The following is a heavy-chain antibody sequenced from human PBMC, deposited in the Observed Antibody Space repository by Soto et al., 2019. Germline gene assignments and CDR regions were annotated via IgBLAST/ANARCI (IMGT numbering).Heavy chain of an antibody. Sequence: EVQLVESGGGLVQPGGSLKLSCAASGFIFSGSAIHWVRQASGEGLEWVGRIRSKANNYATACAASLKGRFTISSDDSKNTAYLQMNSLKTEDTAVYYCTTRGDGYNADYDYWGQGTLVTVSS. CDR3: TTRGDGYNADYDY. D-gene: IGHD5-12*01. J-gene: IGHJ4*02. CDR2: IRSKANNYAT. V-gene: IGHV3-73*01. CDR1: GFIFSGSA.